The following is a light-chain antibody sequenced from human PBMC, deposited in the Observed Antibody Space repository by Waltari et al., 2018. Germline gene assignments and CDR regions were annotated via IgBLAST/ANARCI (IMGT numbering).Light chain of an antibody. CDR3: QQYNGYWT. J-gene: IGKJ1*01. V-gene: IGKV1-5*03. Sequence: DIQMTQSPSTLSASLGDRVTITYRANQSISSWLAWYQQKPVTAPKLLIYKASTLESGVPSRFSGSGSGTEFTLTINSLQPDDVATYYCQQYNGYWTFGQGTKVEIK. CDR1: QSISSW. CDR2: KAS.